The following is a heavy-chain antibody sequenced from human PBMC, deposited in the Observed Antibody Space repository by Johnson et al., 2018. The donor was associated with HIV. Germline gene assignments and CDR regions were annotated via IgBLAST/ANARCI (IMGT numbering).Heavy chain of an antibody. J-gene: IGHJ3*01. Sequence: VQLVESGGGLVQPGGSLRLSCVGSGFSFSDHFMDWVRQAPGKGLEWVGRIRNKPSSYSTEYAASVKGRFTISRDDSKNSLYLQINSLRTEDTAGYYCARENYRRRDAFDVWGQGTVVIVSS. D-gene: IGHD1-7*01. CDR1: GFSFSDHF. CDR3: ARENYRRRDAFDV. CDR2: IRNKPSSYST. V-gene: IGHV3-72*01.